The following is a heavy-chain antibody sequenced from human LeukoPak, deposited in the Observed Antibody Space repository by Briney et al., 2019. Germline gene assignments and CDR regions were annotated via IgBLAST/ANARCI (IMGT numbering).Heavy chain of an antibody. V-gene: IGHV3-30-3*01. J-gene: IGHJ6*02. D-gene: IGHD4-17*01. CDR3: ARAIEQLTTVTRAYYGMDV. CDR1: GFTFSSYA. CDR2: ISYDGSNK. Sequence: GGSLRLSCAASGFTFSSYAMHWVRQAPGKGLEWVAVISYDGSNKYYADSVKGRFTISRDNSKNTLYLQMNSLRAEDTAVYYCARAIEQLTTVTRAYYGMDVWGQGTTVTVSS.